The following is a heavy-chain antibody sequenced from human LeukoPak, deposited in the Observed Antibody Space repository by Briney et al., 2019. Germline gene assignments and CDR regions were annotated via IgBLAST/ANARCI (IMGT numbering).Heavy chain of an antibody. J-gene: IGHJ4*02. V-gene: IGHV3-74*01. CDR3: VRERGYSGYDLDY. CDR1: GFTFSNYW. CDR2: INHDGSYT. D-gene: IGHD5-12*01. Sequence: PGGSLRLSCAASGFTFSNYWMHWVRQAPGKGLVWVSRINHDGSYTRYADSVKGRFTISRDNAKNTLYLQMNSLRAEDTAVYYCVRERGYSGYDLDYWGQGTLVTVSS.